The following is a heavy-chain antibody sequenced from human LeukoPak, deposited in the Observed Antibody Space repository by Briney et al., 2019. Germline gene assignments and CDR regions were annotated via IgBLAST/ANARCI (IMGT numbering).Heavy chain of an antibody. D-gene: IGHD2-2*01. Sequence: GGSLRLSCAASGFTFSSYSMNWVRQAPGKGLEWVSYISSSSSTIYYADSVKGRFTISRDNAKNSLYLQMNSLRAEDTAVYYCASGRLGYCSSTSCYNWFDPWGQGTLVTVSS. CDR2: ISSSSSTI. CDR3: ASGRLGYCSSTSCYNWFDP. V-gene: IGHV3-48*01. J-gene: IGHJ5*02. CDR1: GFTFSSYS.